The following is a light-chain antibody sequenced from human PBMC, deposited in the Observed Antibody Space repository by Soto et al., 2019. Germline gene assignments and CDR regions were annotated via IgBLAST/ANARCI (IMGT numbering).Light chain of an antibody. V-gene: IGKV3-20*01. J-gene: IGKJ5*01. CDR1: QSVSSSY. CDR3: QQYGGSPIN. Sequence: IVMTPSPATLSVSPWQTATLSCRASQSVSSSYLAWFQQKRGQAPRLLIYDTSGRATGTPDRFSGSGSGTDFTLTISRLEPEDFAVYLCQQYGGSPINFGQGTRLEIK. CDR2: DTS.